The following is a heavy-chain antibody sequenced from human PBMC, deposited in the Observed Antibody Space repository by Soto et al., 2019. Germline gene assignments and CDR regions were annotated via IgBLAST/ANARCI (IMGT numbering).Heavy chain of an antibody. J-gene: IGHJ6*02. CDR2: IYYSGST. D-gene: IGHD6-6*01. CDR1: GGSIGSYY. CDR3: ARDRGQLVVYNYGMDV. V-gene: IGHV4-59*01. Sequence: SETLSLTCTVSGGSIGSYYWSWIRQPPGKGLEWIGYIYYSGSTNYNPSLKSRVTMTEDTSTDTAYMELSSLRSDDTAVYYCARDRGQLVVYNYGMDVWGQGTTVTVSS.